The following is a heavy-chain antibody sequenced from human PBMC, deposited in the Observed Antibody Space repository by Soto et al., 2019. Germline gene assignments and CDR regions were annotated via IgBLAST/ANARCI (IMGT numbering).Heavy chain of an antibody. J-gene: IGHJ6*01. CDR3: AKDRAYCTNGVCQHGMEV. Sequence: SXRLSWSSAVFTFYDYSIHLVRQAPGKGLEWVSGISWNSGSIGYADSVKGRFTISRDNAKNSLYLQMNSLRAEDTALYYCAKDRAYCTNGVCQHGMEVWGQGTTV. V-gene: IGHV3-9*01. CDR1: VFTFYDYS. CDR2: ISWNSGSI. D-gene: IGHD2-8*01.